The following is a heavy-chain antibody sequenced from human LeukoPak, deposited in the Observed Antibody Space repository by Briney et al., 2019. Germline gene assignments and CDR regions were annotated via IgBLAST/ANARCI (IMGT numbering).Heavy chain of an antibody. V-gene: IGHV3-11*03. D-gene: IGHD2-2*01. Sequence: GGSLRLSCAASGFTFSDYYMSWIRQAPGKGLEWVSYISSSSSYTNYADSVKGRFTISRDNAKNSLYLQMNSLRAEDTAVCYCARQGSRNYFDYWGQGTLVTVSS. CDR1: GFTFSDYY. J-gene: IGHJ4*02. CDR2: ISSSSSYT. CDR3: ARQGSRNYFDY.